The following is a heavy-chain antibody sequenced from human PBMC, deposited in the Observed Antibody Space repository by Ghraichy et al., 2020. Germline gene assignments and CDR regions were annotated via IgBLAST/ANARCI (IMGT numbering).Heavy chain of an antibody. Sequence: GGSLRLSCAASGFTFSDYYMSWIRQAPGKGLEWVSYISSSSSYTNYADSVKGRFTISRDNAKSSLYLQMNSLRAEDTAVYYCARDWGGVIWEYNLNWFDPWGQGTLVTVSS. CDR2: ISSSSSYT. CDR1: GFTFSDYY. CDR3: ARDWGGVIWEYNLNWFDP. V-gene: IGHV3-11*06. D-gene: IGHD3-16*02. J-gene: IGHJ5*02.